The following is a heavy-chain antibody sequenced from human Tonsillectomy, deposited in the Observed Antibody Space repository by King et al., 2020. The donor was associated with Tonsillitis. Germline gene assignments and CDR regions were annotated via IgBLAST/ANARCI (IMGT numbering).Heavy chain of an antibody. Sequence: VQLVESGGGLVQPGRSLRLSCAASGFTFDDYAMHWVRQAPGKGLEWVSGISWNRGSIGYADSVKGRFTISRDNAKNSLYLQMNSLRAEDTALYYCAKDRGIAAAGGFDYWGQGTLVTVSS. CDR3: AKDRGIAAAGGFDY. D-gene: IGHD6-13*01. CDR1: GFTFDDYA. V-gene: IGHV3-9*01. J-gene: IGHJ4*02. CDR2: ISWNRGSI.